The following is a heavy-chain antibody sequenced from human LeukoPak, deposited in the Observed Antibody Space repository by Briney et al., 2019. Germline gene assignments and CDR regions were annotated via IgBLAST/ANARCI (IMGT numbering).Heavy chain of an antibody. CDR1: GFTFSSYS. J-gene: IGHJ5*02. Sequence: GGSLRLSCAASGFTFSSYSMNWVRQAPGKGLEWVSSISSSSSYIYYADSVKGRFTISRDNAKNSLYLQMNSLRAEDTAVYYCARDDNGSGSYAFDPWGQGTLVTVSS. V-gene: IGHV3-21*01. CDR3: ARDDNGSGSYAFDP. CDR2: ISSSSSYI. D-gene: IGHD3-10*01.